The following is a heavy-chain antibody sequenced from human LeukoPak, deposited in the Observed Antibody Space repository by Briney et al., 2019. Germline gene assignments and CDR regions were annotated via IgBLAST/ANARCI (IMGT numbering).Heavy chain of an antibody. CDR1: GGSISNFSFY. D-gene: IGHD6-13*01. CDR2: IYYSGST. V-gene: IGHV4-39*01. J-gene: IGHJ4*02. CDR3: ARGRSSSWYGHLRFDY. Sequence: SETLSLTCTVSGGSISNFSFYWGWIRQPPGKGLEWIGIIYYSGSTYYNPSLKSRVTISVDTSKNQFSLKLSSVTAADTAVYYCARGRSSSWYGHLRFDYWGQGTLVTVSS.